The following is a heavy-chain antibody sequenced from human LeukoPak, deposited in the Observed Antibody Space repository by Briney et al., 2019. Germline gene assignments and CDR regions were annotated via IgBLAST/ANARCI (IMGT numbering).Heavy chain of an antibody. CDR1: GGTFSSYA. CDR2: IIPIFGTA. V-gene: IGHV1-69*05. D-gene: IGHD6-19*01. Sequence: SVKVSCKASGGTFSSYAIGWVRQAPGQGLEWMGRIIPIFGTANYAQKFQGRVTITTDESTSTAYMELSSLRSEDTAVYYCARVRTSVAGSYYYYYYMDVWGKGTTVTVSS. CDR3: ARVRTSVAGSYYYYYYMDV. J-gene: IGHJ6*03.